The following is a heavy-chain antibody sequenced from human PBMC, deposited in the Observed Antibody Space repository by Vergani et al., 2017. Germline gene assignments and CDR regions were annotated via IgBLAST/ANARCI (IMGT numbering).Heavy chain of an antibody. Sequence: QVQLVQSGAEVKKPGASVKVSCTASGYTFTSYGISWLRQAPGQGLEWMGWISAYNVNTNYAQKLQGIVTMTTDTSTSTAYMELRSLRSDDTAVYYCASAGYCTKGVCYERNYYYYGMDVWGQGP. J-gene: IGHJ6*02. CDR3: ASAGYCTKGVCYERNYYYYGMDV. CDR1: GYTFTSYG. D-gene: IGHD2-8*01. CDR2: ISAYNVNT. V-gene: IGHV1-18*04.